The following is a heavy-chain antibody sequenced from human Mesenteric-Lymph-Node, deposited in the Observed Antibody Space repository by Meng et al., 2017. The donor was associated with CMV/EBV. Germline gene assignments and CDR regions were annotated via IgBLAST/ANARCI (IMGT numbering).Heavy chain of an antibody. CDR3: ARAVCSSTTCSEPYYFDY. V-gene: IGHV3-23*01. J-gene: IGHJ4*02. CDR2: ISGSGGST. Sequence: GESLKISCAASGFTFSSYAMSWVRQAPGKGLEWVSAISGSGGSTYYADSVKGRFTISRDNAKNSLHLQMNSLRVEDTAVYYCARAVCSSTTCSEPYYFDYWGQGTTVTVSS. CDR1: GFTFSSYA. D-gene: IGHD2-2*01.